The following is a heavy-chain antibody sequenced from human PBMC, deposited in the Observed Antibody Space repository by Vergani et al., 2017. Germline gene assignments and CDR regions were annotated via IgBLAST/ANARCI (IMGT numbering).Heavy chain of an antibody. Sequence: QVQLVQSGAEVKKPGASVKVSCKASGYTFTSYGISWVRQAPGQGLEWMGWINPNSGGTNYAQKFQGRVTMTRDTSISTAYMELSRLRSDDTAVYYCARDVEWLVGVNWFDPWGQGTLVTVSS. CDR3: ARDVEWLVGVNWFDP. J-gene: IGHJ5*02. D-gene: IGHD6-19*01. CDR1: GYTFTSYG. V-gene: IGHV1-2*02. CDR2: INPNSGGT.